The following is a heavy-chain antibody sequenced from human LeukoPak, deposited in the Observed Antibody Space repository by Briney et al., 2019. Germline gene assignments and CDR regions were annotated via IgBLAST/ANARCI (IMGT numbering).Heavy chain of an antibody. D-gene: IGHD1-1*01. J-gene: IGHJ5*02. CDR1: GFTISRYW. CDR2: IKQDGSER. Sequence: GGSLRLSCGASGFTISRYWMSWVRQAPGKWLEWVAYIKQDGSERTSVKSVKGRFTISRDNAKNSLYMQMNSLKVEDTDMYYCARDGGTDWYDPWGQGTLVTVSS. V-gene: IGHV3-7*01. CDR3: ARDGGTDWYDP.